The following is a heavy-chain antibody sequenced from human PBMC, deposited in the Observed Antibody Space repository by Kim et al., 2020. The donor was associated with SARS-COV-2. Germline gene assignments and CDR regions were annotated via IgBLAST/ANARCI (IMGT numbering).Heavy chain of an antibody. CDR1: GFTFSSYA. J-gene: IGHJ6*01. CDR3: ARTLPAVTTGFYYYYGM. V-gene: IGHV3-30*04. CDR2: ISYDGSNK. Sequence: GGSLRLSCAASGFTFSSYAMHWVRQAPGKGLEWVAVISYDGSNKYYADSVKGRFTISRDNSKNTLYLQMNSLRAEDTAVYYCARTLPAVTTGFYYYYGM. D-gene: IGHD4-17*01.